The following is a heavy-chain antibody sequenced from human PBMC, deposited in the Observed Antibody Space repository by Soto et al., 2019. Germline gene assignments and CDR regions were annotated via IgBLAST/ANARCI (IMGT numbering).Heavy chain of an antibody. Sequence: SETLSLTCTVSGGSISSSSYYWGWIRQPPGKGLEWIGSIYYSGSTYYNPSLKSRVTISVDKSKNQFSLKLTSVTAADTAVYYCARKGAVAGSGWYDPSGQGTLVTVSS. CDR1: GGSISSSSYY. CDR3: ARKGAVAGSGWYDP. D-gene: IGHD6-19*01. V-gene: IGHV4-39*07. J-gene: IGHJ5*02. CDR2: IYYSGST.